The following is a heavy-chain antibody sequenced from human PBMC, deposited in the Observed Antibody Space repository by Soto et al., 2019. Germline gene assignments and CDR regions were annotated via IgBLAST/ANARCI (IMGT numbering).Heavy chain of an antibody. J-gene: IGHJ5*02. CDR3: AKDYYASSGYYPPALLIDP. V-gene: IGHV1-3*01. CDR1: GYTFTSYA. CDR2: INAGNGNT. Sequence: ASVKVSCKASGYTFTSYAMHWVRQAPGQRLEWMGWINAGNGNTKYSQKFQGRVTITRDTSASTAYMELSSLRSEDTAVYYCAKDYYASSGYYPPALLIDPWGQGTLVTVSS. D-gene: IGHD3-22*01.